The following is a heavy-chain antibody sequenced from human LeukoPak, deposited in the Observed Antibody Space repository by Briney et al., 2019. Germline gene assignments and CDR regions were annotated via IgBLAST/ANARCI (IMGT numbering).Heavy chain of an antibody. Sequence: SETLSLTCTVSDGSVSLYSWSWVRRPPGKGLEWIGNIYYSGSTDSNPSLKSRVTFSVDTSKNQFSLKLSSVTAADTAMYYCARGQRGLPYWGQGILVTVSS. J-gene: IGHJ4*02. CDR3: ARGQRGLPY. D-gene: IGHD3/OR15-3a*01. CDR1: DGSVSLYS. V-gene: IGHV4-59*02. CDR2: IYYSGST.